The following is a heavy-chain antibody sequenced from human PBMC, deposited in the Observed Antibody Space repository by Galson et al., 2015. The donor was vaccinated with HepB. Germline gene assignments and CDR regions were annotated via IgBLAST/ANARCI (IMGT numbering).Heavy chain of an antibody. CDR1: GFTVSTNY. D-gene: IGHD6-19*01. J-gene: IGHJ6*02. CDR2: ISSGGYT. CDR3: VRDLNIAVSGSFAMDV. Sequence: SLRLSCAASGFTVSTNYMSWVRQAPGKGLEWVSLISSGGYTYHGDSVKGRFTISRDNSKNTVYLQMNSLRAEDTAVYYCVRDLNIAVSGSFAMDVWGQGTTVTVSS. V-gene: IGHV3-53*01.